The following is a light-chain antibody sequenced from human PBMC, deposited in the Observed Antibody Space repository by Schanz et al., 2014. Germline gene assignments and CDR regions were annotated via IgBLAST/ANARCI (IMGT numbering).Light chain of an antibody. CDR2: GNI. Sequence: QSVLTQPPSVSGAPGQRVNISCTGSTSNIGAGFDVHWYQQLPGTAPKLLIHGNINRPSGIPDRFSGSKSATSASLAISGLQSEDEADYYCASWDDSLNARVFGGGTKLTVL. CDR1: TSNIGAGFD. V-gene: IGLV1-40*01. CDR3: ASWDDSLNARV. J-gene: IGLJ3*02.